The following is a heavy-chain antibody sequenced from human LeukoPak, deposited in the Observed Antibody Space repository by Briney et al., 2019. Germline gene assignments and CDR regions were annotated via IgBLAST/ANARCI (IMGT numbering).Heavy chain of an antibody. CDR2: IYPGDSDT. D-gene: IGHD3-3*01. J-gene: IGHJ6*02. V-gene: IGHV5-51*01. Sequence: GESLKISCKGSGYRFTSYWIGWVRQMPGKGLEWMGIIYPGDSDTRYSPSFQGQVTISADKSISTAYLQWGSLKASDTAMYYCARHHYDFVETRPYYYYGMDVWGQGTTVTVSS. CDR1: GYRFTSYW. CDR3: ARHHYDFVETRPYYYYGMDV.